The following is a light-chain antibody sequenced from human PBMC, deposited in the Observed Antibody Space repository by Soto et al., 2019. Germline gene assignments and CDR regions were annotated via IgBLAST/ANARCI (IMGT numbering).Light chain of an antibody. J-gene: IGLJ2*01. CDR2: SNN. CDR1: SSNIGSNT. CDR3: AAWDDSLNGHVV. Sequence: QSVLTQPPSASGTPGQRVTISCSGSSSNIGSNTVNWDQQLPGTAPKLLIYSNNQRPSRVPDRFSGSKSGTSASLAISGLQSEDEADYYCAAWDDSLNGHVVFGGGTKLTVL. V-gene: IGLV1-44*01.